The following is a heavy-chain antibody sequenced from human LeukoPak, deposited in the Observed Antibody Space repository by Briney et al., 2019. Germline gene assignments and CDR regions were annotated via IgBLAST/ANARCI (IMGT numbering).Heavy chain of an antibody. CDR2: ISSSGSTI. CDR1: GFTFSDYY. D-gene: IGHD2-15*01. Sequence: GGSLRLSCAASGFTFSDYYMSWIRQAPGKGLEWVSYISSSGSTIYYADSVKGRFTISRDNAKNSLYLQMNSLRAEDTAVYYCARKAECSGGSCYANYFDYWGQGTLVTVSS. V-gene: IGHV3-11*04. CDR3: ARKAECSGGSCYANYFDY. J-gene: IGHJ4*02.